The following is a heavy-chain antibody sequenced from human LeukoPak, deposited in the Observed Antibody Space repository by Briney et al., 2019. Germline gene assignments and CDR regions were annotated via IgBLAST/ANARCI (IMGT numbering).Heavy chain of an antibody. Sequence: PSETLSLTCTVSGGSLSSYHWNWIRQPPGKGLEWIGYVHYSGTTKYNPSFKSRVTMSVDTSKNQISLRVNSVTAADTAVYYCARELGYCSGGTCYSAHAFDIWGQGTMVTVSS. V-gene: IGHV4-59*01. D-gene: IGHD2-15*01. CDR1: GGSLSSYH. CDR2: VHYSGTT. J-gene: IGHJ3*02. CDR3: ARELGYCSGGTCYSAHAFDI.